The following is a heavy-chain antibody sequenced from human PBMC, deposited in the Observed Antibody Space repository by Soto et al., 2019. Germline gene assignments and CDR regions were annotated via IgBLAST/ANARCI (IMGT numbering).Heavy chain of an antibody. CDR1: GASISSSYW. D-gene: IGHD3-22*01. V-gene: IGHV4-4*02. CDR3: ARNDAYDRDV. J-gene: IGHJ6*02. Sequence: QVQLQESGPGLVKPSGTLSLTCAVSGASISSSYWXSWVRQPPGKGLEGIGEIHNSTGANYNPSLXSRVIISVDTSKNQLFLRVTSVTVADTAVYFCARNDAYDRDVWGQGTMVTVSS. CDR2: IHNSTGA.